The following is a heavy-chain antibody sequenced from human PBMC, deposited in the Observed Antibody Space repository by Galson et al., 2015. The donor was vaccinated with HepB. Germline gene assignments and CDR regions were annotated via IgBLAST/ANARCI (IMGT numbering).Heavy chain of an antibody. J-gene: IGHJ6*02. CDR1: GFTFSGYA. D-gene: IGHD2/OR15-2a*01. V-gene: IGHV3-30*04. CDR3: AKPQPRYSNRLEFYGMDV. CDR2: ISFDGSNK. Sequence: SLRLSCAASGFTFSGYAMHWVRQAPGKGLEWVAIISFDGSNKYYAESVKGRFTISRDNYKDTLYLQIKSLRAEDTALYYCAKPQPRYSNRLEFYGMDVWGQGTTVTVSS.